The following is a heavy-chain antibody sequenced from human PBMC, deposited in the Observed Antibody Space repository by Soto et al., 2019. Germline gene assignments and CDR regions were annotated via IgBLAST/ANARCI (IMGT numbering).Heavy chain of an antibody. D-gene: IGHD5-18*01. V-gene: IGHV4-39*07. CDR1: GGSISSSSYY. CDR3: ARDGDSYGSGWFGP. CDR2: IYYSGST. Sequence: PSETLSLTCTVSGGSISSSSYYWGWIRQPPGKGLEWIGSIYYSGSTYYNPSLKSRVTISVDTSKNQFSLKLSSVTAADTAVYYCARDGDSYGSGWFGPWGQGTLVTVSS. J-gene: IGHJ5*02.